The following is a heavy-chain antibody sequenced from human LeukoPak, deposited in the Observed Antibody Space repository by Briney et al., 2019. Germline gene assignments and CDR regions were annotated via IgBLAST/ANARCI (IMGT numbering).Heavy chain of an antibody. Sequence: SETLSLTCAVYGGSFSGYYWSWIRQPPGKGLEWIGEINHSGSTNYNPPLKSRVTISVDTSKNQFSLKLGSVTAADTAVYYCARGRGRWVTTGWFDPWGQGTLVTVSS. CDR3: ARGRGRWVTTGWFDP. D-gene: IGHD4-17*01. V-gene: IGHV4-34*01. CDR2: INHSGST. CDR1: GGSFSGYY. J-gene: IGHJ5*02.